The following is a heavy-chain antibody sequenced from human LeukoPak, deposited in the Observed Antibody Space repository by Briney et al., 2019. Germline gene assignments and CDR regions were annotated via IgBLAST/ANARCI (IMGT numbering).Heavy chain of an antibody. CDR3: TRTWWTEACSSSSCFTPDFDY. D-gene: IGHD2-2*02. CDR1: GYTFINYQ. CDR2: INSNSGAT. J-gene: IGHJ4*02. V-gene: IGHV1-2*06. Sequence: GASVKVSCRTSGYTFINYQIHWVRQAPDQGLEWMGRINSNSGATVFAQKFQGRVTMTRDTSINTDYMELSSLEFDDTAVYYCTRTWWTEACSSSSCFTPDFDYWGQGTPVTVSS.